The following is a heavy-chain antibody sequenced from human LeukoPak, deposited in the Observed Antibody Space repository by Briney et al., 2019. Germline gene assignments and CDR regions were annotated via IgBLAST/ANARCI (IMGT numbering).Heavy chain of an antibody. CDR1: GGSISSGSCY. D-gene: IGHD3-22*01. CDR2: IYTSGST. V-gene: IGHV4-61*02. CDR3: ARVGRVDYYDSSVIDAFDI. Sequence: SQTLSLTCTVSGGSISSGSCYWSWIRQPAGKGLEWIGRIYTSGSTNYNPSLKSRVTISVDTSKNQFSLKLSSVTAADTAVYYCARVGRVDYYDSSVIDAFDIWGQGTMVTVSS. J-gene: IGHJ3*02.